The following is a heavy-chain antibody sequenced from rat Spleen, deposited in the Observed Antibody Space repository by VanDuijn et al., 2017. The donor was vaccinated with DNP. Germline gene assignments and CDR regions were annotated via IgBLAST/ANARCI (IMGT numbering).Heavy chain of an antibody. CDR3: ASLNNYNWFAY. CDR1: GFTFSDYN. CDR2: IMYEESRT. D-gene: IGHD1-10*01. J-gene: IGHJ3*01. V-gene: IGHV5S10*01. Sequence: EVQLVESGGGLVQPGRSLKLSCAASGFTFSDYNMAWVRQAPKKGLEWVATIMYEESRTYYRDSVKGRFTISRDNAKSTLYLQMDSLRSEDTATYYCASLNNYNWFAYWGQGTLVTVSS.